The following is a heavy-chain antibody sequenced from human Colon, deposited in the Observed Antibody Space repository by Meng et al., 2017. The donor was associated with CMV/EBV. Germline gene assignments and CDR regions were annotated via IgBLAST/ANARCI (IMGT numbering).Heavy chain of an antibody. CDR2: VRDRGNSYTT. J-gene: IGHJ4*02. Sequence: SGFIFGDHYMEWGRQAPGQGMEWVDRVRDRGNSYTTEYAASVKGRFTISRDDSKNSLYLQMNSLENEDTAVYYCVKSSGTFYPAFDYWGQGTLVTVSS. D-gene: IGHD1-26*01. V-gene: IGHV3-72*01. CDR3: VKSSGTFYPAFDY. CDR1: GFIFGDHY.